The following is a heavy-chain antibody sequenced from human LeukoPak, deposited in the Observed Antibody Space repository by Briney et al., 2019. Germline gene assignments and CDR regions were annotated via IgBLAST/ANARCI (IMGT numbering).Heavy chain of an antibody. D-gene: IGHD3-10*01. V-gene: IGHV1-69*13. J-gene: IGHJ6*03. CDR1: GGTFSSYA. CDR2: IIPIFGTA. Sequence: AASVKVSCKASGGTFSSYAISWVRQAPGQGLEWMGGIIPIFGTANYAQKFQGRVTITADESTSTAYMELSSLRSEDTAVYYCARVVVVTMVRGVIITYPDNPYYYHYYMDVWGKGTTVTISS. CDR3: ARVVVVTMVRGVIITYPDNPYYYHYYMDV.